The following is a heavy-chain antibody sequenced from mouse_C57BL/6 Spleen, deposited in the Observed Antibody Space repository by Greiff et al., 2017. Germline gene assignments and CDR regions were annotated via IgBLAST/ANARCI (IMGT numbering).Heavy chain of an antibody. D-gene: IGHD1-1*01. V-gene: IGHV1-26*01. CDR2: INPNNGGT. CDR1: GYTFTDYY. Sequence: VQLQQSGPELVKPGASVKISCKASGYTFTDYYMNWVKQSHGKSLEWIGDINPNNGGTSYNQKFKGKATLTVDKSSSTAYMELRSLTSADSAVYYCARAGLYGSSPYYYAMDYWGQGTSVTVSS. J-gene: IGHJ4*01. CDR3: ARAGLYGSSPYYYAMDY.